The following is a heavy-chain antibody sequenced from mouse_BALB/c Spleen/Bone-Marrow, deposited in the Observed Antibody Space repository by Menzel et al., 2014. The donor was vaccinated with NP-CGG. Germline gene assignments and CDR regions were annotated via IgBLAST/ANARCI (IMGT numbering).Heavy chain of an antibody. Sequence: VHVKQSGPELVKPGTSVKMSCKASGYTFTSYVIHWVQQKPGQGLEWIGYINPFNDGTKYNEKFKDKATLTSDKSSNTAYMELSSLTSEDSAVYYCARTGNYYGSSLDYWGQGTTLTVSS. CDR3: ARTGNYYGSSLDY. V-gene: IGHV1-14*01. CDR1: GYTFTSYV. J-gene: IGHJ2*01. D-gene: IGHD1-1*01. CDR2: INPFNDGT.